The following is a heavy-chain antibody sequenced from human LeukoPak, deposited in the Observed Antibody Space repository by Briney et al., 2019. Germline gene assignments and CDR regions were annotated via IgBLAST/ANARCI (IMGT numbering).Heavy chain of an antibody. CDR3: ARHTHCIGGNCYSQVADAFDI. Sequence: GESLKIPCQGFGYSFPSYWIGWVRQMPGKGLEYMGIIYPGDSDARYSPSFQGQVTISADKSISTAYLQWSGLKASDTAMYYCARHTHCIGGNCYSQVADAFDIWGQGTMVTVSS. D-gene: IGHD2-15*01. CDR1: GYSFPSYW. CDR2: IYPGDSDA. V-gene: IGHV5-51*01. J-gene: IGHJ3*02.